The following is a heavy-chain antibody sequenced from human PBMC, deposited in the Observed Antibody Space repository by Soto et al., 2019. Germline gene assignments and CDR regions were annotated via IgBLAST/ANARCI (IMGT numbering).Heavy chain of an antibody. Sequence: SVKVSCKASGGTFSSYAISWVRQAPGQGLEWMGGIIPIFGTANYAQKFQGRVTITADESTSTAYMELSSLRSEDTAVYYCASPSLPYYDSSGYLYWGQGTLVTVSS. D-gene: IGHD3-22*01. CDR3: ASPSLPYYDSSGYLY. V-gene: IGHV1-69*13. J-gene: IGHJ4*02. CDR2: IIPIFGTA. CDR1: GGTFSSYA.